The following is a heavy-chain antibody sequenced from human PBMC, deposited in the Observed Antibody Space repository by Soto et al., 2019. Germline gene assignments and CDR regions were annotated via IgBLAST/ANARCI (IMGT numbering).Heavy chain of an antibody. CDR1: GFTFSTYG. V-gene: IGHV3-23*01. Sequence: PXGSLTLSCAASGFTFSTYGMNWVRQAPGKGLEWVSGIGGRGDRTYYADSVKGRFTISRDNSKSTVYLQMIRPTVEDTAIYYCARDRAYASFDLWGQGTVVTVSS. CDR2: IGGRGDRT. J-gene: IGHJ3*01. D-gene: IGHD1-26*01. CDR3: ARDRAYASFDL.